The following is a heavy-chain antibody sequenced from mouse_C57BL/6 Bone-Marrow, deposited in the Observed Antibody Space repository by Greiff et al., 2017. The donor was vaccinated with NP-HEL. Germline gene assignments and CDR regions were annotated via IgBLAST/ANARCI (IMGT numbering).Heavy chain of an antibody. CDR3: TILRPPFDY. CDR1: GFNIKDDY. V-gene: IGHV14-4*01. Sequence: EVHLVESGAELVRPGASVKLSCTASGFNIKDDYMHWVKQRPEQGLEWIGWIDPENGDTEYASKFQGKATITADTSSNTAYLQLSSLTSEDTAVYYCTILRPPFDYWGQGTTLTVSS. J-gene: IGHJ2*01. CDR2: IDPENGDT. D-gene: IGHD1-2*01.